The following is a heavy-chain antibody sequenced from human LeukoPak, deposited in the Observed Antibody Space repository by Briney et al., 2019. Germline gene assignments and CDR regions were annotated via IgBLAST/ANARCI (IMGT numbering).Heavy chain of an antibody. CDR1: GFTFKKYA. CDR3: AKKAVYGSGSYYFDY. V-gene: IGHV3-23*01. Sequence: GGSLRLSCAASGFTFKKYAMDWVRQAPGKGLEWVSAISASGGSTDYADSVKGRFTVSRDNSKNTLYLQMNSLRAEDTAIYYCAKKAVYGSGSYYFDYWGQGTLVTVSS. CDR2: ISASGGST. D-gene: IGHD3-10*01. J-gene: IGHJ4*02.